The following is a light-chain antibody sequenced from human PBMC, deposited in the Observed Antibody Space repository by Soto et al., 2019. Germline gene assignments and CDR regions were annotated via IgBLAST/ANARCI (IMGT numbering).Light chain of an antibody. J-gene: IGKJ2*01. CDR3: QQSNSTPYT. CDR2: AAS. V-gene: IGKV1-39*01. CDR1: QSISGY. Sequence: DIQMTQSPSSLSASVGDRVTITCRASQSISGYLNWYQQKPGKAPKLLIYAASSLQSGVPSRFSGSGYGTDFTLTISSLQPEDFATYYCQQSNSTPYTFGQGTKLEIK.